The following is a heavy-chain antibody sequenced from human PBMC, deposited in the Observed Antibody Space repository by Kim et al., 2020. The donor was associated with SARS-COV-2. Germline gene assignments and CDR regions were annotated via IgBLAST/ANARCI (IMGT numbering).Heavy chain of an antibody. Sequence: YIYCADSVKGRFTISRDNAKNSLYLQMNSLRAEDTAVYYCARVHRNYFDYWGQGTLVTVSS. V-gene: IGHV3-21*01. CDR2: YI. J-gene: IGHJ4*02. CDR3: ARVHRNYFDY.